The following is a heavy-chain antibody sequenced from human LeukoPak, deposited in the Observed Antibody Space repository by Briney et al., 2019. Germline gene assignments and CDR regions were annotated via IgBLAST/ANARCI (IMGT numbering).Heavy chain of an antibody. CDR3: ARARSGKWGFDY. V-gene: IGHV4-34*01. CDR2: INHSGSI. CDR1: GGSFSGYY. J-gene: IGHJ4*02. Sequence: SETLSLTCTVYGGSFSGYYWSWIRQPPGRGLEWIGEINHSGSINYNPSLKSRVTISVDTSKNQFSLKLSSVTAADTAVYYCARARSGKWGFDYWGQGTLVTVSS. D-gene: IGHD1-26*01.